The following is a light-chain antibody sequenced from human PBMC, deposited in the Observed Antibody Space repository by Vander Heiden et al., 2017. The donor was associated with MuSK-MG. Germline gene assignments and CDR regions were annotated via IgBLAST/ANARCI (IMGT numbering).Light chain of an antibody. J-gene: IGLJ2*01. CDR2: EDK. CDR3: QAWDRNIVI. Sequence: SYELTQPPSVSVSPGQTASITCSGDKLGDKYASWYQQKPGQSPVLVIYEDKKRPSGIPERFSGHNSGNTATLTNSGTQAVDEADYYCQAWDRNIVIFGGGTKLTVL. V-gene: IGLV3-1*01. CDR1: KLGDKY.